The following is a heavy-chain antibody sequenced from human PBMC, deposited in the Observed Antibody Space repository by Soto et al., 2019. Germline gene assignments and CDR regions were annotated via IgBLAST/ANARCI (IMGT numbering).Heavy chain of an antibody. J-gene: IGHJ6*02. Sequence: SETLSLTCTVSGGSISGYYWSWIRQPPGKGLEWIGYIYYSGNTNYNPSLKSRLNISVDTSKNQFSLKLSSVTDADTAVYYCARAPKYVPPPLYYYYYGMDVWGQGTTVTVSS. D-gene: IGHD3-16*01. V-gene: IGHV4-59*01. CDR3: ARAPKYVPPPLYYYYYGMDV. CDR2: IYYSGNT. CDR1: GGSISGYY.